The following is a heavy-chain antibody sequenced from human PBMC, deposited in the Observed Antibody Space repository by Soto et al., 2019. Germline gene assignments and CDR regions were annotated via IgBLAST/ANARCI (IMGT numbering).Heavy chain of an antibody. D-gene: IGHD4-17*01. CDR2: ISGSGGST. CDR3: AKDTVTTGY. CDR1: GLTFSSYA. V-gene: IGHV3-23*01. Sequence: GGPLRLSCAAFGLTFSSYAMSWVRQAPGKGLEWVSAISGSGGSTYYADSVKCRFTISRDNSKNTLYLQMNSLRAEDTAVYYCAKDTVTTGYWGQGSLVTVSS. J-gene: IGHJ4*02.